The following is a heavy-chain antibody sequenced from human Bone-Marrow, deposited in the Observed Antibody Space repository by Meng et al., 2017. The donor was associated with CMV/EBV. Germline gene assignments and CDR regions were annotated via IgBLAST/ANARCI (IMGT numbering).Heavy chain of an antibody. Sequence: SETLSLTCAVYGGSFSGYYWSWIRQPPGKGLEWIGEINHSGSTNYNPSLKSRVTISVDTSKNQFSLKLSSVTAADTAVYYCARDGRAINYDFWSGFDYWGQGQLVTISS. CDR3: ARDGRAINYDFWSGFDY. D-gene: IGHD3-3*01. J-gene: IGHJ4*02. V-gene: IGHV4-34*01. CDR2: INHSGST. CDR1: GGSFSGYY.